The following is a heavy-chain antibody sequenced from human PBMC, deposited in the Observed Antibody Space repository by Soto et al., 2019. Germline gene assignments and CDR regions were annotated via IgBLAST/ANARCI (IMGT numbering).Heavy chain of an antibody. D-gene: IGHD3-16*01. CDR1: EFSFSCYA. CDR3: VRDGGL. J-gene: IGHJ4*02. V-gene: IGHV3-30-3*01. Sequence: QVQLVESEGGVVQPGRSLRLSCAASEFSFSCYAMHWVRQAPGKGLDWVAVISSDGANEYYADSVKGRFTISRDNSNNALYLQMINLRADDSAVYYCVRDGGLWGQGTLVTVSS. CDR2: ISSDGANE.